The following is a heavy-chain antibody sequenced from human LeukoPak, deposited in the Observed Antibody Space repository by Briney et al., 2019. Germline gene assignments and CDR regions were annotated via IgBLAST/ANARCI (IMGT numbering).Heavy chain of an antibody. CDR1: GGTISSGDYY. Sequence: PSQTLSLPCNVFGGTISSGDYYWSWIRQPPEKGLEWVGYISYIGSTYYNPSLKSRVAMSIDKSKNQFSLKLTSVTAADTAVYYCARVWTVAGNRWFDPWGQGTLVTVSS. CDR2: ISYIGST. V-gene: IGHV4-30-4*01. CDR3: ARVWTVAGNRWFDP. D-gene: IGHD6-19*01. J-gene: IGHJ5*02.